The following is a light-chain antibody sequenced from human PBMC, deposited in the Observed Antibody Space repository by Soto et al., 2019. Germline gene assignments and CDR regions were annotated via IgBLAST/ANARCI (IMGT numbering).Light chain of an antibody. J-gene: IGLJ2*01. CDR1: SSDVGGFKL. V-gene: IGLV2-23*01. CDR2: DGT. Sequence: QSALTQPASVSGSPGQSITISCTGTSSDVGGFKLVSWYQQHPGEAPKLMIYDGTERPSGVSNRFSGSKSGNTASLTISGLQAGDEADYYCCSYAASSTSVVFGGGTKLTVL. CDR3: CSYAASSTSVV.